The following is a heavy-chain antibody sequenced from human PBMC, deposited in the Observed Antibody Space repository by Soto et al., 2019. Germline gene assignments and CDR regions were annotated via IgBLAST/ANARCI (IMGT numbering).Heavy chain of an antibody. J-gene: IGHJ6*02. D-gene: IGHD2-21*02. CDR3: ARDEYGGDSGYTMDV. CDR1: GYTFTRFG. Sequence: QVQVVQSGAEVKKPGASVKVSCKASGYTFTRFGISWVRQAPGQGLEWMGWIGAYDGNTNYAQKVQDRVTMTTDTSTSTAYMELRSLRSADTAVYYCARDEYGGDSGYTMDVWGQGTTVTVSS. V-gene: IGHV1-18*01. CDR2: IGAYDGNT.